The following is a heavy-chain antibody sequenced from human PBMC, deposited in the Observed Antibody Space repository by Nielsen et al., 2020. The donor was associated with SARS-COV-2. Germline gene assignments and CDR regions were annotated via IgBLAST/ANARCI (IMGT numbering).Heavy chain of an antibody. D-gene: IGHD4-17*01. CDR3: ARARGAYGDYYYYYYTDV. V-gene: IGHV6-1*01. J-gene: IGHJ6*03. Sequence: WIRQSPSRGLEWLGRTYYRSKWYNDYAVSVKSRITINPDTSKNQFSLHLNSVTPEDTAVYYCARARGAYGDYYYYYYTDVWGKGTTGTVSS. CDR2: TYYRSKWYN.